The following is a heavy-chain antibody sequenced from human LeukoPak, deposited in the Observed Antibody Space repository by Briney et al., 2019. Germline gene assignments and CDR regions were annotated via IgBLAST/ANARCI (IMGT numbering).Heavy chain of an antibody. Sequence: PGGSLRLSCVVSGFTFSDHYLDWVRQSPGRGLEWVGRSRIKADGYITQYAAPVKDRFTISRDESKDSLLLQMNSLKTEDTAMYYCVRGLNSFDLWGQGTPVTVSS. J-gene: IGHJ4*02. CDR2: SRIKADGYIT. CDR1: GFTFSDHY. V-gene: IGHV3-72*01. D-gene: IGHD2/OR15-2a*01. CDR3: VRGLNSFDL.